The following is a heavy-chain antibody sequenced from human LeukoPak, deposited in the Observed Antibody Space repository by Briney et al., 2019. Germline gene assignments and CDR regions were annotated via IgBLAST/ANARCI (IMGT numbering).Heavy chain of an antibody. V-gene: IGHV1-8*01. D-gene: IGHD3-3*01. CDR3: ARGIGPDDFWSGWGYYYYYYMDV. Sequence: ASVKVSCKASGYTFTSYDINWVRQAIEQGLEWMGWINPNRGNTGYAQKLQGSVTMTRNTTISTAYMEVSSLRSEDTAVYYCARGIGPDDFWSGWGYYYYYYMDVWGKGTTVTVSS. CDR1: GYTFTSYD. J-gene: IGHJ6*03. CDR2: INPNRGNT.